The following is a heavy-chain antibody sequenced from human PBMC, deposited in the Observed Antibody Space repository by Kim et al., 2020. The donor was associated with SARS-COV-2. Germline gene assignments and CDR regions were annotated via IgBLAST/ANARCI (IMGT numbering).Heavy chain of an antibody. J-gene: IGHJ4*02. Sequence: ASVKVSCKASGYTFTSYGISWVRQAPGQGLEWMGWISAYNGNTNYAQKLQGRVTMTTDTSTSTAYMELRSLRSDDTAVYYCARDDRQLRFLEWLLYRGFDYWGQGTLVTVSS. CDR2: ISAYNGNT. CDR1: GYTFTSYG. D-gene: IGHD3-3*01. CDR3: ARDDRQLRFLEWLLYRGFDY. V-gene: IGHV1-18*01.